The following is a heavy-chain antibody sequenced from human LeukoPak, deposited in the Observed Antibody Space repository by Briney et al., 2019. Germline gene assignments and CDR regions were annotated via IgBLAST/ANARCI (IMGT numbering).Heavy chain of an antibody. CDR2: ISWNSGSI. D-gene: IGHD3-10*01. V-gene: IGHV3-9*01. Sequence: GGSLRLSCAASGFTFDDYAMHWVRQAPGKGLEWVSGISWNSGSIGYADSVKGRFTISRDNAKNSLYLQMNSLRAEDTALYYCAKDIVLLWFGDAFDIWGQGTMVTVSS. J-gene: IGHJ3*02. CDR1: GFTFDDYA. CDR3: AKDIVLLWFGDAFDI.